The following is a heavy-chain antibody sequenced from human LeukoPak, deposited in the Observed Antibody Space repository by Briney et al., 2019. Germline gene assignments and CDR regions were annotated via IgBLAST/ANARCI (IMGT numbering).Heavy chain of an antibody. D-gene: IGHD2-2*02. J-gene: IGHJ4*02. V-gene: IGHV3-30*02. Sequence: GGSLRLSCAASGYTFSSYGMHWVRQAPGKGLEWVAFIRYDGSNKYYADSVKGRFTISRDNSKNTLYLQMNSLRAEDTAVYYCAKDGLGYCSSTSCYTDYWGQGTLVTVSS. CDR2: IRYDGSNK. CDR1: GYTFSSYG. CDR3: AKDGLGYCSSTSCYTDY.